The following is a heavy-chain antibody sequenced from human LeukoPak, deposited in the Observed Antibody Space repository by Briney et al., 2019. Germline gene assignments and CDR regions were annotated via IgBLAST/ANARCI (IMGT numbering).Heavy chain of an antibody. Sequence: ASVQVSCQASGYTFTSYGISWVRQAPGQGLEWMGWISAYNGNTNYAQKLQGRVTMTTDTSTSTAYMELRSLRSDDTAVYYCARKLTGPTYYDFWSGYLSADPGSFDPWGQGTLVTVSS. D-gene: IGHD3-3*01. CDR1: GYTFTSYG. CDR3: ARKLTGPTYYDFWSGYLSADPGSFDP. V-gene: IGHV1-18*01. J-gene: IGHJ5*02. CDR2: ISAYNGNT.